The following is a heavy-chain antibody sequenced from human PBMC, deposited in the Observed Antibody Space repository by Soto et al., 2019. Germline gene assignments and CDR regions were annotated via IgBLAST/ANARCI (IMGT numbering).Heavy chain of an antibody. V-gene: IGHV4-4*02. D-gene: IGHD2-21*01. Sequence: SETLSLTCAVSGGSISSSNWWSWVRQPPGKGLEWIGEIYHSGSTNYNPSLKSRLSISLDTSQNQFSLKLSSVTAADTAVYYCVRDRGDNYIDHWGQGTLVTVSS. CDR1: GGSISSSNW. CDR3: VRDRGDNYIDH. CDR2: IYHSGST. J-gene: IGHJ4*02.